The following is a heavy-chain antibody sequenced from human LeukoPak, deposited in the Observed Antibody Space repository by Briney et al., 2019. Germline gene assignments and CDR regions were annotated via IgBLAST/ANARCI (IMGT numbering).Heavy chain of an antibody. V-gene: IGHV3-23*01. J-gene: IGHJ4*02. CDR2: ISGSGGST. CDR1: GFTFSSYA. Sequence: GGSLRLSCAASGFTFSSYAMSWVRQAPGKGLEWVSAISGSGGSTYYAGSVKGRFTISRDNYKNTLYLQMNSLRAEDTAVYYCAKVDGITIFEVFDYWGQGTLVTVSS. CDR3: AKVDGITIFEVFDY. D-gene: IGHD3-3*01.